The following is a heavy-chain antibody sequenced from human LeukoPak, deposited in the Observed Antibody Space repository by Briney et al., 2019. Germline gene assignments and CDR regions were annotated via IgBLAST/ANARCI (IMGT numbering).Heavy chain of an antibody. V-gene: IGHV3-64*05. CDR3: VRDPAAYYYDSTFDY. J-gene: IGHJ4*02. D-gene: IGHD3-22*01. Sequence: PGGSLRLSCSASGFTFSNHAMHWVRQAPGKGLEFVAAISSNGGTTYHADSVEGRFAISRDNSKNTLFVQMTFVRIEDTAVYYCVRDPAAYYYDSTFDYWGQGTLVTVSA. CDR2: ISSNGGTT. CDR1: GFTFSNHA.